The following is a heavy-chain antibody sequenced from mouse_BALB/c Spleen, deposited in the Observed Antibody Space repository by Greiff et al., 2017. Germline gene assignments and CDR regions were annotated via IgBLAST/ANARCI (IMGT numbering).Heavy chain of an antibody. D-gene: IGHD2-1*01. CDR3: AREDGNYPHYFDY. Sequence: EVKVEESGGGLVQPGGSRKLSCAASGFTFSSFGMHWVRQAPEKGLEWVAYISSGSSTIYYADTVKGRFTISRDNPKNTLFLQMTSLRSEDTAMYYCAREDGNYPHYFDYWGQGTTLTVSS. CDR1: GFTFSSFG. J-gene: IGHJ2*01. CDR2: ISSGSSTI. V-gene: IGHV5-17*02.